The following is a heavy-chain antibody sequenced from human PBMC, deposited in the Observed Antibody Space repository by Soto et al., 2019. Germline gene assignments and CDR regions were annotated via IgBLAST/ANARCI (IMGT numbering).Heavy chain of an antibody. CDR2: IYYSGST. J-gene: IGHJ5*02. CDR1: GGSISSYY. Sequence: QVQLQESGPGLVKPSETLSLTCTVSGGSISSYYWSWIRQPPGKGLEWIGYIYYSGSTNYNPSLKSRVTISVDTSKNQFSLKLSSVTAADTAVYYCARHSEVLWFGARFDPWGQGTLVTVSS. D-gene: IGHD3-10*01. V-gene: IGHV4-59*08. CDR3: ARHSEVLWFGARFDP.